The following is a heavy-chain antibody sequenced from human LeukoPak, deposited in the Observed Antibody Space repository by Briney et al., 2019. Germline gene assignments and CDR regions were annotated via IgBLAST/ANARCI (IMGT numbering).Heavy chain of an antibody. CDR2: IYPGDSDT. Sequence: GESLKISCKVSGYSLTTYWIGWVRQMPGKGLEWMGIIYPGDSDTRYSPSFQGQVTISADKSISTAYLQWSSLKASDTAMYYCARTCSSTSCPPLFQHWGQGTLVTVSS. CDR3: ARTCSSTSCPPLFQH. D-gene: IGHD2-2*01. CDR1: GYSLTTYW. V-gene: IGHV5-51*01. J-gene: IGHJ1*01.